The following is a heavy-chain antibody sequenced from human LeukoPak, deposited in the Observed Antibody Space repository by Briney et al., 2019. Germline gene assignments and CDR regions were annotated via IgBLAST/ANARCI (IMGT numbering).Heavy chain of an antibody. D-gene: IGHD3-16*02. J-gene: IGHJ4*02. CDR3: ASEAAGYINY. V-gene: IGHV3-21*01. CDR2: ITTTSTYT. Sequence: GGSLRLSCAASGFTFSSYAMSWVRQAPGKGLEWVSSITTTSTYTYYADSLKGRFTISRDNAKNPLYLQLNSLRAEDTAVYYCASEAAGYINYWGQGTLVTVSS. CDR1: GFTFSSYA.